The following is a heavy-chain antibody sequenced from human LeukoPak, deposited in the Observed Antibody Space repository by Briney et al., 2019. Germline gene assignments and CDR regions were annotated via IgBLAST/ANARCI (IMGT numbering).Heavy chain of an antibody. V-gene: IGHV4-30-4*01. Sequence: PSEPLFLTCTVSGGSISSGDYYWSWIRQPPGKGLEWIGYIYYSGSTYYNPSLKSRVTISVDTSKNQFSLKLSSVTAADTAVYYCARDLAYCGGDCYSTHYWYFDLWGRGTLVTVSS. D-gene: IGHD2-21*02. J-gene: IGHJ2*01. CDR2: IYYSGST. CDR1: GGSISSGDYY. CDR3: ARDLAYCGGDCYSTHYWYFDL.